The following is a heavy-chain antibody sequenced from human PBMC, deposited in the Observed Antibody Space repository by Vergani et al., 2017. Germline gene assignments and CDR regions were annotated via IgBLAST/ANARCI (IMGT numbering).Heavy chain of an antibody. J-gene: IGHJ6*02. CDR3: ARDRGGRGSSYYYGMDV. V-gene: IGHV3-7*01. D-gene: IGHD2-15*01. Sequence: EVQLVESGGGLVQPGGSLRLSCAASGFTFSSYWMSWVRQAPGKGLEWVANIKQDGGDKFYVDSVKGRFTVSRDNAKNSLYLQMNSLRAEDTAVYYCARDRGGRGSSYYYGMDVWGQGTTVTVSS. CDR1: GFTFSSYW. CDR2: IKQDGGDK.